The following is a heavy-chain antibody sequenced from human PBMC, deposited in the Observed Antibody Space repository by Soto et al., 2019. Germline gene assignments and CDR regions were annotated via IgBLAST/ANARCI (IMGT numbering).Heavy chain of an antibody. CDR1: GFTFSSYA. V-gene: IGHV3-23*01. Sequence: EVQLLESGGGLVQPGGSLRLSCAASGFTFSSYAMSWVRQAPGKGPEWVSAISGSGGSTYYADSVKGRFTIARDNSKNTLYLQMNSLRAEDTAVYYCAKEAPADYGDYDYFDYWGQGTLVTVSS. D-gene: IGHD4-17*01. J-gene: IGHJ4*02. CDR3: AKEAPADYGDYDYFDY. CDR2: ISGSGGST.